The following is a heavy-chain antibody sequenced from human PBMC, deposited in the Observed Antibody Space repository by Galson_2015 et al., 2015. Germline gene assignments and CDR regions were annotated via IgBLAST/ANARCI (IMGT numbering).Heavy chain of an antibody. Sequence: SVKVSCKASGYTFTSYDINWVRQATGQGLEWMGWMNPNSGNTGYAQKFQGRVTMTRNTSISTAYMELSSLRAEDTAVYYCARPVEMATIDDAFDIWGQGTMVTVSS. D-gene: IGHD5-24*01. V-gene: IGHV1-8*01. CDR3: ARPVEMATIDDAFDI. CDR2: MNPNSGNT. J-gene: IGHJ3*02. CDR1: GYTFTSYD.